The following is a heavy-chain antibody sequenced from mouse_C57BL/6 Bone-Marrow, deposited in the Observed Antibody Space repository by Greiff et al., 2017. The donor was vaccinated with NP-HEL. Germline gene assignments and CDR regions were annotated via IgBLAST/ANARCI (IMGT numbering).Heavy chain of an antibody. V-gene: IGHV5-4*03. CDR2: ISDGGSYT. Sequence: EVKLVESGGGLVKPGGSLKLSCAASGFTFSSYAMSWVRQTPEKRLEWVATISDGGSYTYYPDNVKGRFTISTDNAKTNLYQQMSHLKSEDTAMYYCARADGYFYAMDYWGQGTSVTVAS. CDR1: GFTFSSYA. J-gene: IGHJ4*01. CDR3: ARADGYFYAMDY. D-gene: IGHD2-3*01.